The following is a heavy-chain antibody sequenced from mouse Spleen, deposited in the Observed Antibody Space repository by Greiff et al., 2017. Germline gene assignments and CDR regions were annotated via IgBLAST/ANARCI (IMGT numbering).Heavy chain of an antibody. V-gene: IGHV1-61*01. Sequence: QVQLQQPGAELVRPGSSVKLSCKASGYTFTSYWMDWVKQRPGQGLEWIGNIYPSDSETHYNQKFKDKATLTVDKSSSTAYMQLSSLTSEDSAVYYCARGDYYDGSYDWFAYWGQGTLVTVSA. CDR3: ARGDYYDGSYDWFAY. CDR2: IYPSDSET. CDR1: GYTFTSYW. D-gene: IGHD1-1*01. J-gene: IGHJ3*01.